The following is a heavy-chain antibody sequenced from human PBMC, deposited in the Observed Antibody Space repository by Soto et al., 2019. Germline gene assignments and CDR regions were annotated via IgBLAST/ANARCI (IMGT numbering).Heavy chain of an antibody. Sequence: QVQLQQWGAGPLRPLETLSLTCGVSGGSFSGYYWAWIRQSPGKGLEWIGEMNDSGSINYNPSLKSRVSISVATSKNHYSLNLRSVTAADTAVYYCARESHDILTGPPWVWYFDLWGRGTLVTVSS. CDR2: MNDSGSI. V-gene: IGHV4-34*01. CDR1: GGSFSGYY. D-gene: IGHD3-9*01. CDR3: ARESHDILTGPPWVWYFDL. J-gene: IGHJ2*01.